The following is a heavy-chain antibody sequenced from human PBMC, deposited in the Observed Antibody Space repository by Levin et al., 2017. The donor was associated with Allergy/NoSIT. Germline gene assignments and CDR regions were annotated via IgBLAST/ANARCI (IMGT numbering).Heavy chain of an antibody. CDR1: GFTFSSYG. D-gene: IGHD2-21*02. CDR3: ARAVVTASYSRVGGMDG. J-gene: IGHJ6*02. V-gene: IGHV3-33*07. CDR2: IWYDGKNK. Sequence: PGGSLRLSCAASGFTFSSYGMYWVRQAPGKGLEWVAVIWYDGKNKYYSDSVKGRFTISRDNSKNTLYLQMNSLRAEDMAVYYCARAVVTASYSRVGGMDGWGQGTTVTVSS.